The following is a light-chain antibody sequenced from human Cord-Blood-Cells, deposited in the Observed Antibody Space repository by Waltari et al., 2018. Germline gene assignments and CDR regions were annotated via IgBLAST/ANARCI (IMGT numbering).Light chain of an antibody. CDR3: QQYYSTPYT. CDR2: WAS. J-gene: IGKJ2*01. CDR1: ESVLYSSNNKNY. Sequence: DIVMTQSPDPLARSLGERATINCKSSESVLYSSNNKNYLAWYQQKQGQPPKLLIYWASTRESGVPDRFSGSGSGTDFTLTISSLQAEDVAVYYCQQYYSTPYTFGQGTKLEIK. V-gene: IGKV4-1*01.